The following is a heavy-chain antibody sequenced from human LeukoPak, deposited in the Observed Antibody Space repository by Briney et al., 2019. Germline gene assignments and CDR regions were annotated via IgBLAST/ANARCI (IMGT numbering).Heavy chain of an antibody. D-gene: IGHD7-27*01. V-gene: IGHV4-59*01. CDR1: GGSISSYY. CDR3: ARAPPGSNNWFDP. Sequence: SETLSLTCTVSGGSISSYYWSWIRQPPGKGLEWIGYIYYSGSTNYNPSLKSRVTISVDTSKNQFSLKLGSVTAADTAVYYCARAPPGSNNWFDPWGQGTLVTVSS. CDR2: IYYSGST. J-gene: IGHJ5*02.